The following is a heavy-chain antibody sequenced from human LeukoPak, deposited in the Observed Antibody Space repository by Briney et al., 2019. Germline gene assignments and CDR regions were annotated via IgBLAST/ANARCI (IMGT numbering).Heavy chain of an antibody. J-gene: IGHJ4*02. D-gene: IGHD6-13*01. V-gene: IGHV1-69*06. Sequence: SVKVSCKASGGTFSSYAISWVRQAPGQGLEWMGGIIPIFGTANYAQKFQGRVTITADKSTSTAYKELSSLRSEDTAVYYCARGGYSSSWYHDSWGQGTLVTVSS. CDR1: GGTFSSYA. CDR2: IIPIFGTA. CDR3: ARGGYSSSWYHDS.